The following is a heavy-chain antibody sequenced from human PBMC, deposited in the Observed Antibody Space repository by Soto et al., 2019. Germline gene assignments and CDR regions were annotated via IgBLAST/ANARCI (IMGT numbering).Heavy chain of an antibody. CDR2: IIPIVGTG. CDR3: ARYYSDGTGYYNVDY. V-gene: IGHV1-69*12. J-gene: IGHJ4*02. Sequence: QVQLVQSGAEVKKPGSSVKVSCKASGGTFSSYAISWVRQAPGQGLEWMGGIIPIVGTGSYAQRFQGRITIPADESTKHVYMELSSLRSEDTAMYYCARYYSDGTGYYNVDYWGQGTLVTVSS. CDR1: GGTFSSYA. D-gene: IGHD3-22*01.